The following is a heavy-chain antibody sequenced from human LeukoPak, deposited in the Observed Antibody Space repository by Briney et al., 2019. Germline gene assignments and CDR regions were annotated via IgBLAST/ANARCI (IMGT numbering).Heavy chain of an antibody. Sequence: SETLSLTCAVYGGSFSGYYWSWIRQPPGKGLEWIGEINHSGSTNYNPSLKSRVTISVDTSKNQFSLNLSSVTTADTAVYYCARISCSSTSCPRRDALDVWGQGTMVTVSS. CDR2: INHSGST. CDR1: GGSFSGYY. V-gene: IGHV4-34*01. D-gene: IGHD2-2*01. J-gene: IGHJ3*01. CDR3: ARISCSSTSCPRRDALDV.